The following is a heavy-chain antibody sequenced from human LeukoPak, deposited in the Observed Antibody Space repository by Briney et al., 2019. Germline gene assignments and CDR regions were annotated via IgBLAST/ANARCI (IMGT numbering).Heavy chain of an antibody. CDR3: ARDSGYDSYYYYGMDV. CDR2: IYYSGST. V-gene: IGHV4-30-2*01. J-gene: IGHJ6*02. D-gene: IGHD5-12*01. Sequence: SETLSLTCTVSGGSISSGGYYWSWIRQPPGKGLEWIGYIYYSGSTYYNPSLKSRVTISVDTSKNQFSLKLSSVTAADTAVYYCARDSGYDSYYYYGMDVWGQGTTVTVSS. CDR1: GGSISSGGYY.